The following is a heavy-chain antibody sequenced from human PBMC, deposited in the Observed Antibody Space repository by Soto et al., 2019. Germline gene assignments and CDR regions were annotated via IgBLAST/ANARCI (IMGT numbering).Heavy chain of an antibody. V-gene: IGHV4-34*01. CDR2: IKHSGST. CDR3: ARGRVLYNWNDLVRYYYYYGMDV. CDR1: GGSFSGYY. Sequence: QVQLQQWGAGLLKPSETLSLTCAVYGGSFSGYYWSWIRQPPGKGLEWIGEIKHSGSTNYNPSLRSRVPISVDTSKNQLSLKLSSVTAADTAVYYCARGRVLYNWNDLVRYYYYYGMDVWGQGTTVNVSS. J-gene: IGHJ6*02. D-gene: IGHD1-1*01.